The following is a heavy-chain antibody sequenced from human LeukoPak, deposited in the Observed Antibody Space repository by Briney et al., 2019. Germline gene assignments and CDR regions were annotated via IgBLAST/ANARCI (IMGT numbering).Heavy chain of an antibody. Sequence: SETLSLTCAVYGGSFSGYYWSWIRQPPGKGLEWIGEINHSGSTNYNPSLKSRVTISVDTSKNQFSLKLSSVTAADTAVYYCARARPKAVAGRYYFDYWGQGTLVTVSS. D-gene: IGHD6-19*01. V-gene: IGHV4-34*01. CDR2: INHSGST. CDR1: GGSFSGYY. J-gene: IGHJ4*02. CDR3: ARARPKAVAGRYYFDY.